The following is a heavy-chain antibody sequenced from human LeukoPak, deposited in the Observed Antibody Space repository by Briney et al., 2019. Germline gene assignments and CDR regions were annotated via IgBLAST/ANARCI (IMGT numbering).Heavy chain of an antibody. CDR2: ISSSGSTI. V-gene: IGHV3-48*03. D-gene: IGHD4-11*01. J-gene: IGHJ3*02. CDR3: PARGYSDYGDAFDI. CDR1: GFTFSSYE. Sequence: SGGSLRLSCAASGFTFSSYEMNWVRQAPGKGLEWVSYISSSGSTIYYADSVKGRFAISRDNAKNSLYLQMNSLRAEDTAVYYCPARGYSDYGDAFDIWGQGTMVTVSS.